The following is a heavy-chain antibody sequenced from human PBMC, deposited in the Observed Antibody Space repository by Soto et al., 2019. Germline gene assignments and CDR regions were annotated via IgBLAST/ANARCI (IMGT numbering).Heavy chain of an antibody. Sequence: EVQLLESGGGLVQPGGSLRLSCVASGFTFANYAMSWVRQAAGKGLEWLSAISAGGDMTSNADPMQGRLTNSISNCRNALYLQMSSLRAEDTAVLYCAKRETGAGSQRYFFAYWGQGTLVIVS. V-gene: IGHV3-23*01. J-gene: IGHJ4*02. CDR2: ISAGGDMT. CDR1: GFTFANYA. CDR3: AKRETGAGSQRYFFAY. D-gene: IGHD3-10*01.